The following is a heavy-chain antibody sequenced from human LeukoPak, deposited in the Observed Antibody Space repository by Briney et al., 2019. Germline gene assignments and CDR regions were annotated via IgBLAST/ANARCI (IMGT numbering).Heavy chain of an antibody. D-gene: IGHD2-2*02. Sequence: PSETLSLTCTVSGYSISGGYYWGWIRQPPGKGLEWIGSVYHSGTTYFNPSLKSRVTISVDTSKNQFSLKLSSVTAADTAVYYCARGIYLAYFDYWGQGTLVTVSS. CDR1: GYSISGGYY. J-gene: IGHJ4*02. CDR3: ARGIYLAYFDY. V-gene: IGHV4-38-2*02. CDR2: VYHSGTT.